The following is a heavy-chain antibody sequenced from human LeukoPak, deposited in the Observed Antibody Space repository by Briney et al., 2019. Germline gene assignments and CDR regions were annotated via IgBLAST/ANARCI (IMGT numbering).Heavy chain of an antibody. Sequence: NPSETLSLTCAVSGGSISSGGYSWRWIRQPPGKGLEWIGYIYHSGSTYYNPSLKSRVTISVDRSKNQFSLKLSSVTAADTAVYYCARVFYSSGWYVDYWGQGTLVTVSS. J-gene: IGHJ4*02. CDR1: GGSISSGGYS. CDR3: ARVFYSSGWYVDY. V-gene: IGHV4-30-2*01. D-gene: IGHD6-19*01. CDR2: IYHSGST.